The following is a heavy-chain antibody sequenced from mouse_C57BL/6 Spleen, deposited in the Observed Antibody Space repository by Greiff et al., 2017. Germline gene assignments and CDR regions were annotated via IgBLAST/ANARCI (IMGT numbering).Heavy chain of an antibody. CDR3: ARGITTVVAGGYFDV. V-gene: IGHV1-82*01. J-gene: IGHJ1*03. Sequence: QVQLQQSGPELVKPGASVKISCKASGYAFSSSWMNWVKQRPGKGLEWIGRIYPGDGDTNYNGKFKGKATLTADKSSSTAYMQLSSLTSEDSAVYFCARGITTVVAGGYFDVWGTGTTVTVSS. CDR1: GYAFSSSW. CDR2: IYPGDGDT. D-gene: IGHD1-1*01.